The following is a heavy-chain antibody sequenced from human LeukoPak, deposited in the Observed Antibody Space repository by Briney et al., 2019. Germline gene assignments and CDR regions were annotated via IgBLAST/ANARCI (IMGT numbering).Heavy chain of an antibody. D-gene: IGHD4-23*01. V-gene: IGHV3-11*04. CDR3: ARDSYGGNSFYYYYYMDV. Sequence: GGSLRLSCAASGFTFSDYYMSWIRQAPGKGLEWVSYISSSGSTIYYADSVKSRFTISRDNAKNSLYLQMNSLRAEDTAVYYCARDSYGGNSFYYYYYMDVWGKGTTVTVSS. CDR2: ISSSGSTI. CDR1: GFTFSDYY. J-gene: IGHJ6*03.